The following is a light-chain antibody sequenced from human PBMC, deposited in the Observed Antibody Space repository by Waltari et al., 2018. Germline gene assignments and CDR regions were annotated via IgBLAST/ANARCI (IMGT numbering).Light chain of an antibody. CDR1: QSIGKY. Sequence: EIVLTQSPGTLSLSPGERATLSCRASQSIGKYLVWYQQKPGQAPRLLIYAASSRATGVPDRFSGSGSGTDFSLTSSRLEPEDFAVYYCQNHERLPATFGQGTKVEIK. J-gene: IGKJ1*01. CDR3: QNHERLPAT. CDR2: AAS. V-gene: IGKV3-20*01.